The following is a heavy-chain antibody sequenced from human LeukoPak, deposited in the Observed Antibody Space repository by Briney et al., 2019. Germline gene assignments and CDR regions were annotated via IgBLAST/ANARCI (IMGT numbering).Heavy chain of an antibody. Sequence: SETLSLTCTLSGGSIRSSGYYWGWIRHPPGKGLEWIGSIYYSGSTYYNPSLKSGVSISVGTSKNQFSVKLSSVTAADTAVYYCASTERGLWFGDSYYYMDVWGKGTTVTVSS. CDR1: GGSIRSSGYY. CDR3: ASTERGLWFGDSYYYMDV. V-gene: IGHV4-39*01. D-gene: IGHD3-10*01. J-gene: IGHJ6*03. CDR2: IYYSGST.